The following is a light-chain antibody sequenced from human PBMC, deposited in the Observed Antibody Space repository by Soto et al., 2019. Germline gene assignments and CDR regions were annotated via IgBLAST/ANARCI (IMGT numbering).Light chain of an antibody. CDR1: QRVSSSY. CDR2: GAS. Sequence: EIVLTQSPGTLSLSPGERVTLSCRASQRVSSSYLAWYQQKPGQAPRLLIYGASSRATGIPDRFSGSGSGTDFTLTISRLEPEDFAVYYCQQYGSSPRTFGQGTKWIS. J-gene: IGKJ1*01. V-gene: IGKV3-20*01. CDR3: QQYGSSPRT.